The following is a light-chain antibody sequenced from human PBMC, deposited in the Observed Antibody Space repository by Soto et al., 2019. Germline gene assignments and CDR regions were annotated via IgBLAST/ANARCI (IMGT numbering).Light chain of an antibody. J-gene: IGKJ2*01. CDR2: AAS. Sequence: DIQMTQSPSSLSASVGDRVTITCRASQSISSYLNWYQQKPGKDPKLLIYAASSLQSGVPSRFSGSGSGTDFTLTISSLQPEDFATYYYQQSYSTPRTFGQGTKLEIK. V-gene: IGKV1-39*01. CDR3: QQSYSTPRT. CDR1: QSISSY.